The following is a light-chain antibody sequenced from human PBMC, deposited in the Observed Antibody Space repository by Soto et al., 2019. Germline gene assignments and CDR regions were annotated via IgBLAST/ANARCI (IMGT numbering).Light chain of an antibody. V-gene: IGLV2-14*03. J-gene: IGLJ1*01. CDR1: SSDVGDYNY. CDR3: SSYTSSSTPYV. Sequence: QSVLTQPASVSGSPGQSITISCTGTSSDVGDYNYVYWYQQHPGKAPKLMIYDVSNRPSGVSNRFSGSKSGNTASLTISGRQAADEGDYFCSSYTSSSTPYVFGTGTKLTVL. CDR2: DVS.